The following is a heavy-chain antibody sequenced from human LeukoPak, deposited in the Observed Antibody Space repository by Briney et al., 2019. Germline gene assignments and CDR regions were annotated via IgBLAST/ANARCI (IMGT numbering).Heavy chain of an antibody. CDR3: ARSVDYFDNTGPHMMFDY. Sequence: SETLSLTCNVSGVSITSHYWNWIRQPPGKGLEWLGYIYHTGISKFHPSLKSRVSMSVDTAKNQFFLKVNSVTAADTAVYHCARSVDYFDNTGPHMMFDYWGQGSLVTVSS. V-gene: IGHV4-59*11. CDR1: GVSITSHY. CDR2: IYHTGIS. J-gene: IGHJ4*02. D-gene: IGHD3-22*01.